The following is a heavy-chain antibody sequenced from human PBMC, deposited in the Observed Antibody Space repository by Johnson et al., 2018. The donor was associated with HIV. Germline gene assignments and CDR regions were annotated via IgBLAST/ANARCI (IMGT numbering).Heavy chain of an antibody. D-gene: IGHD1-14*01. J-gene: IGHJ3*02. Sequence: EVQLVESGGGLVQPGGSLRLSCAASGFTFSDHYMDWVRQAPGKGLEWVGRTRNKANSYTTEYAASVKGRFTISRDDSKNSLYLQMNSLKTEDTAVYYCVRVEPGAFDIWGQGTMVTVSP. CDR3: VRVEPGAFDI. CDR1: GFTFSDHY. CDR2: TRNKANSYTT. V-gene: IGHV3-72*01.